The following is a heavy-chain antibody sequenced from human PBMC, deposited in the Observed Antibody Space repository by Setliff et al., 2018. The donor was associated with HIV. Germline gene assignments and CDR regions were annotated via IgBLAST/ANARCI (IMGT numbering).Heavy chain of an antibody. CDR1: GGFISSGTYH. V-gene: IGHV4-61*09. CDR2: IYSSGST. Sequence: PSETLSLTCTVSGGFISSGTYHWSWIRQSAGKGLERIGHIYSSGSTNYNPSLKSRVTISTDTSKNRFSLNLSSVTAADTAVYYCATRYFDSASFDYWGQGALVTVSS. J-gene: IGHJ4*02. D-gene: IGHD3-9*01. CDR3: ATRYFDSASFDY.